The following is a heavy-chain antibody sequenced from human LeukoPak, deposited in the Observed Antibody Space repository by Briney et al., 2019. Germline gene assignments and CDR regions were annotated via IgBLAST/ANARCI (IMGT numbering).Heavy chain of an antibody. D-gene: IGHD3-22*01. Sequence: GGSLRLSCAASGFGFDNYVLSWVRQAPGKGLEWVAAIRGSGSSTYYADSVKGLFTISRDNSKNTLYLEMSGLRAEDTALYYCATSYDSSGCDWGQGTLVTVSS. CDR1: GFGFDNYV. CDR3: ATSYDSSGCD. J-gene: IGHJ4*02. V-gene: IGHV3-23*01. CDR2: IRGSGSST.